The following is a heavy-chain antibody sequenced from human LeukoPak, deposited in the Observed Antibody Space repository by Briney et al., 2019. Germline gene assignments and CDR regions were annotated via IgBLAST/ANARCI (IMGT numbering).Heavy chain of an antibody. CDR3: ARAISTVSKVSPGGY. Sequence: ASVKVSCKASGYTFTSYGISWVRQAPGQGLEWMGWISAYNGNTNYAQKFQGRVTITADKSTSTAYMELSSLRSEDTAVYYCARAISTVSKVSPGGYWGQGTLVTVSS. CDR1: GYTFTSYG. J-gene: IGHJ4*02. V-gene: IGHV1-18*01. CDR2: ISAYNGNT. D-gene: IGHD4-17*01.